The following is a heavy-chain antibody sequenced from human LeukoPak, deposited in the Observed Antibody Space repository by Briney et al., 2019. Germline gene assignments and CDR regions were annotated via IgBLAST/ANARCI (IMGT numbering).Heavy chain of an antibody. V-gene: IGHV3-23*01. CDR1: GFTFSSHA. CDR2: VSGSGGNT. Sequence: GGSLRLSCAASGFTFSSHAMSWVRQAPGEGLEWVSAVSGSGGNTYYADSVKGRFTISRDNSKNTLYLHMSSLRAEDTAVYYCACTAYYYYYLDVWGKGTTVTVSS. J-gene: IGHJ6*03. D-gene: IGHD5-18*01. CDR3: ACTAYYYYYLDV.